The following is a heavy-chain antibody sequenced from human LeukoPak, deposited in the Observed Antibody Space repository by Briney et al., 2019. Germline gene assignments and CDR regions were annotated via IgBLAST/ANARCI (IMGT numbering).Heavy chain of an antibody. CDR2: ISWNSGSI. D-gene: IGHD3-22*01. V-gene: IGHV3-9*01. Sequence: GGSLRLSCAASGFTFDDYAMHWVRQAPGKGLEWVSGISWNSGSIGYADSVEGRFTISRDNAKNSLYLQMNSLRAEDTALYYCAKDILNYYDSSGYLARWGQGTLVTVSS. CDR1: GFTFDDYA. J-gene: IGHJ4*02. CDR3: AKDILNYYDSSGYLAR.